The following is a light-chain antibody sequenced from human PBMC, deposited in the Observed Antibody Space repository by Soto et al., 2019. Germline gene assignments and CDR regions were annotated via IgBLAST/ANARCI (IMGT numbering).Light chain of an antibody. Sequence: EVVLTQSPGTLSLSPGERATLSCRASQSVSKYLAWYQQKPGQAPRLRIYGASSRATGIPDRFSGSGSGTDFTLTISRLEPEDFAVYYCQQYGSSSTFGQGTRLEIK. J-gene: IGKJ5*01. CDR1: QSVSKY. CDR3: QQYGSSST. V-gene: IGKV3-20*01. CDR2: GAS.